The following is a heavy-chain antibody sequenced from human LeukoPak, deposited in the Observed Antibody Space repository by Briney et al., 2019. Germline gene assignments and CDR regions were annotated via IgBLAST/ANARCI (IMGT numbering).Heavy chain of an antibody. Sequence: ASVKVSCKASGYTFTGYYMHWVRQDPGQGLEWMGWINPNSGGTYYAQKFQGRVTMTSDTSISTAYMELSRLRSDNTAVYYCARDVLHRIHYDSSAYYPGSSYWGQGTLVTVSS. V-gene: IGHV1-2*02. CDR1: GYTFTGYY. CDR2: INPNSGGT. CDR3: ARDVLHRIHYDSSAYYPGSSY. D-gene: IGHD3-22*01. J-gene: IGHJ4*02.